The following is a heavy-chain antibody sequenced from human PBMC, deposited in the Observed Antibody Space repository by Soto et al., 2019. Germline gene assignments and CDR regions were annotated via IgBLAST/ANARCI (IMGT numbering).Heavy chain of an antibody. CDR2: ISDYNGNT. CDR3: ERKSIAAYDY. CDR1: VHTFTSDG. J-gene: IGHJ4*02. V-gene: IGHV1-18*04. Sequence: ASVKVSCQASVHTFTSDGISWLRQAARQGLEWMGWISDYNGNTNDAQKLQGRGTMTTDTSTSTAYRELRSMRSDDPPVYYCERKSIAAYDYWGQGTLVTVSS. D-gene: IGHD6-6*01.